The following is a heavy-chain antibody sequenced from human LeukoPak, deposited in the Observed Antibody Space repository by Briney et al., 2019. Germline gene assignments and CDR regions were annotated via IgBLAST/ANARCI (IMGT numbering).Heavy chain of an antibody. CDR2: ISTYNSNT. Sequence: GSVKVSCKASGYTFTTYGINWLRQAPGQGLAWMGWISTYNSNTHYAQKFQGRVTMTRNTSISTAYMELSSLRSEDTAVYYCAGGRTDIVVVPATLRNYYFDYWGQGTLVTVSS. CDR3: AGGRTDIVVVPATLRNYYFDY. D-gene: IGHD2-2*01. J-gene: IGHJ4*02. V-gene: IGHV1-8*02. CDR1: GYTFTTYG.